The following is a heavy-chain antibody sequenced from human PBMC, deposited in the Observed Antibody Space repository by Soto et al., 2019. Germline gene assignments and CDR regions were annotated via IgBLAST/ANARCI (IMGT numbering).Heavy chain of an antibody. Sequence: GGSLRLSCAASGFTVSSNYMSWVRQAPGKGLEWVSVIYSGGSTYYADSVKGRFTISRDNSKNTLYLQMNSLRAEDTAVYYCARNPLIVVVPAAHPPYYYGMDVWGQGTTVTVSS. CDR1: GFTVSSNY. CDR2: IYSGGST. V-gene: IGHV3-53*01. J-gene: IGHJ6*02. D-gene: IGHD2-2*01. CDR3: ARNPLIVVVPAAHPPYYYGMDV.